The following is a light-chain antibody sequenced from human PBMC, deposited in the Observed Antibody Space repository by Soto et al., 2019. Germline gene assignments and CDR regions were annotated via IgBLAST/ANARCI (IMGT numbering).Light chain of an antibody. CDR2: GNI. J-gene: IGLJ2*01. CDR3: QSYDNSLRAVV. Sequence: QSVLTQPPSVSGAPGQRVTISCAGSISNIGAHYDVHWYQQIPGTAPKLLIYGNIHRPSGVPDRFSGSRSGTSASLAISGLQTGDEADYYCQSYDNSLRAVVFGGGTKLTV. V-gene: IGLV1-40*01. CDR1: ISNIGAHYD.